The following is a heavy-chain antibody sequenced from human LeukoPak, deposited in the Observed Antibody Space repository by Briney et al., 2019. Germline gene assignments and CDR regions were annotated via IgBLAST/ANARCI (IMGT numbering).Heavy chain of an antibody. D-gene: IGHD2-15*01. Sequence: GGSLRRSCAAPGFTFSSYARGWVRQAPGKGLEGVSAVRDSGYTTYYAGSVKGRFTISIDKTKNTLHLKMNSLGAEDKAIYYCAKGGHCSDGTCYSPFYFDYWGQGTLVTVSS. V-gene: IGHV3-23*01. CDR1: GFTFSSYA. J-gene: IGHJ4*02. CDR3: AKGGHCSDGTCYSPFYFDY. CDR2: VRDSGYTT.